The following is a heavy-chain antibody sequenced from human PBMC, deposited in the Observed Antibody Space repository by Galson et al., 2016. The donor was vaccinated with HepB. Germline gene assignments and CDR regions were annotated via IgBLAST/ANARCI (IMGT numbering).Heavy chain of an antibody. Sequence: CAASGFTFEDFVLHWVRQAPGKGLEWLALISWDGSATFYGDSVNGRFTISRDNRKNSLYLQMNSLRSEDTAFYYCAKATGADYFFEHWGQGTLVTVSS. V-gene: IGHV3-43D*03. CDR3: AKATGADYFFEH. J-gene: IGHJ4*02. CDR2: ISWDGSAT. D-gene: IGHD4/OR15-4a*01. CDR1: GFTFEDFV.